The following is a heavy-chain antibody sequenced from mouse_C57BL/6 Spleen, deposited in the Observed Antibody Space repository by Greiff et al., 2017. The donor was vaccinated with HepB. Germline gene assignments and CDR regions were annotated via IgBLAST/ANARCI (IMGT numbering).Heavy chain of an antibody. J-gene: IGHJ3*01. CDR3: ARSYDYDRPWFAY. D-gene: IGHD2-4*01. V-gene: IGHV1-63*01. CDR2: IYPGGGYT. CDR1: GYTFTNYW. Sequence: VKLQESGAELVRPGTSVKMSCKASGYTFTNYWIGWAKQRPGHGLEWIGDIYPGGGYTNYNEKFNGKATLTADKSSSTAYMQFSSLTSEDSAIYYCARSYDYDRPWFAYWGQGTLVTVSA.